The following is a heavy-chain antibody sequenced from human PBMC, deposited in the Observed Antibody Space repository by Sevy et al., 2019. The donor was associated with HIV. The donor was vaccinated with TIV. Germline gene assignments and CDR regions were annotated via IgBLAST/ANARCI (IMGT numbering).Heavy chain of an antibody. D-gene: IGHD3-9*01. V-gene: IGHV3-30*18. CDR2: ISYHGRDK. CDR1: GIIFTSSG. Sequence: GGSLRLSCVVSGIIFTSSGMHWVRQAPGKGLEWVAVISYHGRDKFYADSVKGRFTISSDNSKNILYLQMNGLRSEDTAVYYCAKDFTGYNGMDVWGQGTMVTVSS. J-gene: IGHJ6*02. CDR3: AKDFTGYNGMDV.